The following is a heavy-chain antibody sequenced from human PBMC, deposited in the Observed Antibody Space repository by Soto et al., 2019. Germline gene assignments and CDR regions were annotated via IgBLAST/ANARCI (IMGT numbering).Heavy chain of an antibody. Sequence: SETLSLTCTVSGGSVSSGSYYWSWIRQPPGKGLEWIGYIYYSGSTNYNPSLKSRVTISVDTSKNQFSLKLSPVTAADTAVYYCARDRLVNSSSGYYYGMDVWGQGTTVTVSS. D-gene: IGHD6-6*01. CDR3: ARDRLVNSSSGYYYGMDV. V-gene: IGHV4-61*01. J-gene: IGHJ6*02. CDR1: GGSVSSGSYY. CDR2: IYYSGST.